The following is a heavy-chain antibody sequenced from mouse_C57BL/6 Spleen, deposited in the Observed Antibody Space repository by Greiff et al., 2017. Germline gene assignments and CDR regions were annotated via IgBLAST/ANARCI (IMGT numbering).Heavy chain of an antibody. D-gene: IGHD1-1*01. CDR1: GYSFTSYY. CDR3: ARYDYGSSDAMDY. J-gene: IGHJ4*01. Sequence: VKLQQSGPELVKPGASVKISCKASGYSFTSYYIHWVKQRPGQGLEWIGWIYPGSGNTKYNEKFKGKATLTADTSSSTAYMQLSSLTSEDSAVYYCARYDYGSSDAMDYWGQGTSVTVSS. CDR2: IYPGSGNT. V-gene: IGHV1-66*01.